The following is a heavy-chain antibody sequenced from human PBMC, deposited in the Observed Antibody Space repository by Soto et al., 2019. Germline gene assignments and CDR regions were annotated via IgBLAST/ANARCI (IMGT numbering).Heavy chain of an antibody. D-gene: IGHD3-22*01. J-gene: IGHJ2*01. CDR1: GGTFSSYA. Sequence: QVQLVQSGAEVKKPGSSVKVSCKASGGTFSSYAISWVRQAPGQGLEWMGGIIPIFGTANYAQKFQGRVTITADESTSTGYMELSSLRSEDTAVYYCAREGNYYGSSGSFYWYFDLWGRGTLVTVSS. CDR2: IIPIFGTA. CDR3: AREGNYYGSSGSFYWYFDL. V-gene: IGHV1-69*12.